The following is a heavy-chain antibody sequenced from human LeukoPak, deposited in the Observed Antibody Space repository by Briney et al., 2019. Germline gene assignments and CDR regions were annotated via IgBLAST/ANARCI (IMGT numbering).Heavy chain of an antibody. V-gene: IGHV4-61*01. J-gene: IGHJ6*03. CDR1: GGSISSSSYY. Sequence: SETLSLTCTVSGGSISSSSYYWSWIRQPPGKGLEWIGYIYYSGSTNYNPSLKSRVTISVDTSKNQFSLKLSSVTAADTAVYYCARVVSAHYYYYYMDVWGKGTTVTISS. CDR2: IYYSGST. D-gene: IGHD6-25*01. CDR3: ARVVSAHYYYYYMDV.